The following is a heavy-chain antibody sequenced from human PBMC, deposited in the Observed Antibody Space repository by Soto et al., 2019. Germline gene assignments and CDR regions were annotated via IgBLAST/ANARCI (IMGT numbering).Heavy chain of an antibody. CDR1: GVSISSGDYY. CDR2: IYYSENT. V-gene: IGHV4-30-4*01. D-gene: IGHD6-13*01. CDR3: AGYSSSYYYFDY. J-gene: IGHJ4*02. Sequence: SETLSLTCTVSGVSISSGDYYWSWIRQPPGKGLEWIGYIYYSENTYSNPSLKSRVAISGDTSKNQFSLKLSSVTAADTAVYYCAGYSSSYYYFDYWGQGTLVTVSS.